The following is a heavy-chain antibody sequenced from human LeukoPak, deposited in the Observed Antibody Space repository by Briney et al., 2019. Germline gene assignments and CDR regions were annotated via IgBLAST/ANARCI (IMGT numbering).Heavy chain of an antibody. CDR3: ARGPGTTENWFDP. D-gene: IGHD1-7*01. V-gene: IGHV4-59*01. J-gene: IGHJ5*02. CDR2: IYYSGST. Sequence: SSETLSLTCTVSGGSISSYYWSWIRQPPGKGLEWIGYIYYSGSTNYNPSLKSRVTISVDTSKNQFSLKLSSVTAADTAVYYCARGPGTTENWFDPWGQGTLVTVSS. CDR1: GGSISSYY.